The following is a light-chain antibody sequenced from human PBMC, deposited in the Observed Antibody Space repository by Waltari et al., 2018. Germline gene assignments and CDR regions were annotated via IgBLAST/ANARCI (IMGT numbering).Light chain of an antibody. CDR2: DVS. CDR1: QDIGIY. CDR3: QQYDDLYT. J-gene: IGKJ2*01. V-gene: IGKV1-33*01. Sequence: DVQMTQSPSSLSASIGDRVTITCQASQDIGIYLNWYQQKPGKAPELLIYDVSNLETGVPSRFSGSGSGTDFTFTISSLQPEDVATYFCQQYDDLYTFGQGTKLEIK.